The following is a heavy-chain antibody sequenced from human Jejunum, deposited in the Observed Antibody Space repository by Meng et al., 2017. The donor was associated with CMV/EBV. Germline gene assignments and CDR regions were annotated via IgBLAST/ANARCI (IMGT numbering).Heavy chain of an antibody. D-gene: IGHD2-2*01. CDR3: TKGRTVVVIPTGDFDS. J-gene: IGHJ4*02. CDR1: GYTFSNYG. V-gene: IGHV1-18*01. CDR2: ISLYNGNT. Sequence: QIHLVQSGTEVKKPGASVKVSFNTAGYTFSNYGLSWVRQAPGQGLEWMGWISLYNGNTNYAPKFQGRVTMTTDTSTSTAYMELRSLRNDDTAVYYCTKGRTVVVIPTGDFDSWGQGTLVTVSS.